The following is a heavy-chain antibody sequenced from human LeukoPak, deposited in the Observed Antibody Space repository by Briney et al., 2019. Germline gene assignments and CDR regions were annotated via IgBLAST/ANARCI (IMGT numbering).Heavy chain of an antibody. V-gene: IGHV3-30*02. CDR1: GFIFNTYV. CDR2: IRYDGSNK. J-gene: IGHJ4*02. D-gene: IGHD3-3*01. Sequence: PGGSLRLSCAASGFIFNTYVMHWVRQAPGKGLEWLAFIRYDGSNKNYADSVKGRFTISRDNTKNSLYLQMNSLRAEDTAAYYCATVEYYFDYWGQGTLVTVSS. CDR3: ATVEYYFDY.